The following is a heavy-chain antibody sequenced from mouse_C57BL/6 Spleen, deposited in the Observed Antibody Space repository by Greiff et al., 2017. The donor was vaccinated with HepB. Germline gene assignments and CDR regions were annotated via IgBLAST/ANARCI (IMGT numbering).Heavy chain of an antibody. CDR3: ARRGAQAGYVDY. V-gene: IGHV1-69*01. D-gene: IGHD3-2*02. Sequence: QVQLQQPGAELVMPGASVKLSCKASGYTFTSSWMPWVKQRPGQGLEWIGEIDPPDSYTNYNQKFKGKSTLTVAQSSSTAYMQLSSLTSEASAVSYCARRGAQAGYVDYWGQGTTRTVAS. J-gene: IGHJ2*01. CDR2: IDPPDSYT. CDR1: GYTFTSSW.